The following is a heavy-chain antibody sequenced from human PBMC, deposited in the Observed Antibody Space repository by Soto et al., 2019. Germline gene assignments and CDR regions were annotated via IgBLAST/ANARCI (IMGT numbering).Heavy chain of an antibody. CDR2: IDPSDSYT. V-gene: IGHV5-10-1*01. CDR3: ARQVARNYYGMDV. D-gene: IGHD6-6*01. CDR1: GYSITSYW. Sequence: PLKISCKGSGYSITSYWISRVRQMPGKGLEWMGRIDPSDSYTNYSPSFQGHVTISADKSISTAYLQWSSLKASDTAMYYCARQVARNYYGMDVWGQGTTVTVSS. J-gene: IGHJ6*02.